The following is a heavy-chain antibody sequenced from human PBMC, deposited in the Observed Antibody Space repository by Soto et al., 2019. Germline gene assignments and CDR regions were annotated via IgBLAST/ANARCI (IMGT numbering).Heavy chain of an antibody. J-gene: IGHJ4*02. CDR2: IYWDDDK. CDR1: GFSLTTSGVG. CDR3: AHRGYMYGNWDHGYFDY. Sequence: QITLKESGPTRVRPTQTLALTCTFSGFSLTTSGVGVGWIRKTPGKALEWLAVIYWDDDKRYSPSLKSRLTNTKDTSTNQVFLTMADMDPVDTATYFCAHRGYMYGNWDHGYFDYWGQGTLVTVSS. D-gene: IGHD5-18*01. V-gene: IGHV2-5*02.